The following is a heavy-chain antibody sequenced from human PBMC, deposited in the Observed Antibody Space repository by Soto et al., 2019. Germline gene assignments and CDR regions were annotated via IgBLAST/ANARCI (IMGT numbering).Heavy chain of an antibody. D-gene: IGHD1-26*01. CDR2: ISGSGGST. Sequence: EVQLLESGGGLVQPGGSLRLSCAASGFTFSSYAMSWVRQAPGKGLEWVSAISGSGGSTYYADSVKGRFTISRDNSKNTLYLQMNSVRAEETAVYYCAKDRGSYLGIFGYWGQGTMVTVSS. CDR3: AKDRGSYLGIFGY. J-gene: IGHJ4*02. V-gene: IGHV3-23*01. CDR1: GFTFSSYA.